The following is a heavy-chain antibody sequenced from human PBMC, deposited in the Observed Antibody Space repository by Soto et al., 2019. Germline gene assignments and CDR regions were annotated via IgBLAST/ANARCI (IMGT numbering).Heavy chain of an antibody. CDR1: AFNFADYA. Sequence: GGSLRLSCTASAFNFADYAMNWVRQVPGKGLEWVGFIRAKAHGGTTDYAASVKGRFTISRDDSKSIAYLQMNSLKTEDTALYYCTRAYDSSPLDYWRHGTRLTVSS. D-gene: IGHD3-22*01. CDR2: IRAKAHGGTT. J-gene: IGHJ4*01. CDR3: TRAYDSSPLDY. V-gene: IGHV3-49*04.